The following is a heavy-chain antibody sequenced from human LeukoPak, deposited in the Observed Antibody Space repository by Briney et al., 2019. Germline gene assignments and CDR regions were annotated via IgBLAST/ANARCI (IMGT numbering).Heavy chain of an antibody. Sequence: GGSLRLSCAASGFIFSTYEMNWVRQAPGKGLGWVSYISSSGSTIYYADSVKGRFTISRDNAKNSLYLQMNSLRVDDTAVYYCARDSSGWYHWFDPWGQGTLVTVSS. V-gene: IGHV3-48*03. J-gene: IGHJ5*02. CDR2: ISSSGSTI. CDR1: GFIFSTYE. D-gene: IGHD6-19*01. CDR3: ARDSSGWYHWFDP.